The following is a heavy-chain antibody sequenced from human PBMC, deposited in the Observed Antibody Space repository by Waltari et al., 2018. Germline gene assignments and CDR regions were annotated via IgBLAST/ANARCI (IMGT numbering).Heavy chain of an antibody. Sequence: EMQLLESGGGLVQPGGSRRLSCAASGFTFSRFAMNWVRQAPGKGLEWVSIINDRGDITNTADSLKGRFTVSRDNSRDTLYLHMNNLTAEDTAVYYCATRNYLDSWGRGALVTVSS. V-gene: IGHV3-23*01. CDR2: INDRGDIT. CDR1: GFTFSRFA. CDR3: ATRNYLDS. J-gene: IGHJ4*02.